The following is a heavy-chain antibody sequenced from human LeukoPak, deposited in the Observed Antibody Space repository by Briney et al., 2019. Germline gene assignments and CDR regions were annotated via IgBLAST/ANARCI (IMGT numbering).Heavy chain of an antibody. J-gene: IGHJ6*03. CDR3: AKASYDFWSGYPTGYYMDV. D-gene: IGHD3-3*01. V-gene: IGHV3-23*01. CDR2: ISGSGGST. Sequence: GGSLRLSCAASGFTFSSYAMSWVRQAPGKGLEWVSAISGSGGSTYYADSVKSRFTISRDNSKNTLYLQMNSLRAEDTAVYYCAKASYDFWSGYPTGYYMDVWGKGTTVTVSS. CDR1: GFTFSSYA.